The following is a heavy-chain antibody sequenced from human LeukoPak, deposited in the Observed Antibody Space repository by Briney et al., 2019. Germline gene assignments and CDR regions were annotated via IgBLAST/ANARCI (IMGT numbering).Heavy chain of an antibody. CDR2: IYHSGST. D-gene: IGHD3-3*01. J-gene: IGHJ6*03. Sequence: KPSETLSLTCAVSGYSISSGYYWGWIRQPPGKGLEWIGSIYHSGSTYYNPSLKSRVTISVDTSKNQFSLKLSSVTAADTAVYYCARVLRFFARGYYYMDVWGKGTTVTVSS. CDR1: GYSISSGYY. V-gene: IGHV4-38-2*01. CDR3: ARVLRFFARGYYYMDV.